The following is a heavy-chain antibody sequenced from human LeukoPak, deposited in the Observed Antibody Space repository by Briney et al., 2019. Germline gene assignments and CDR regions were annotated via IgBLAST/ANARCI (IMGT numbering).Heavy chain of an antibody. CDR2: IYSGDNT. V-gene: IGHV3-66*01. Sequence: GGSLRLSCAASGLTVSSNYMSWVRQAPGKGLEWVSVIYSGDNTYYADSVKGRFTISRDNSKNTLYLQMNRLRAEDTAVYYCAREVDAFDIWGQGTMVTVSS. CDR3: AREVDAFDI. CDR1: GLTVSSNY. J-gene: IGHJ3*02.